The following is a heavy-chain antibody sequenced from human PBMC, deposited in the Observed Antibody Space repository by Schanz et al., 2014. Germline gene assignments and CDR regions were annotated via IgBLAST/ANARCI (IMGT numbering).Heavy chain of an antibody. V-gene: IGHV3-33*08. Sequence: QVQLVESGGGVVQPGGSLRLSCAAYGFTLSSYAMHWVRQAPGKGLEWVAVIWNDENNKYYADSVKGRFTMSRDNSKNTLYLQMNSLRAEDTAVYYCARANYRRKINFDYWGRGTQVTVSS. J-gene: IGHJ4*02. CDR1: GFTLSSYA. D-gene: IGHD3-10*01. CDR2: IWNDENNK. CDR3: ARANYRRKINFDY.